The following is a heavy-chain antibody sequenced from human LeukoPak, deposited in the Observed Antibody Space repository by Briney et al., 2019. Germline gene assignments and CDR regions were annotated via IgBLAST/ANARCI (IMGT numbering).Heavy chain of an antibody. D-gene: IGHD3-10*01. CDR2: INSDGSST. CDR3: ASGYVSDYYGSGSYVPPYYYYGMDV. Sequence: GGSLRPSCAASGFTFSSYWMHWVRQVPGKGLVWVSRINSDGSSTSYADSVKGRFTISRDNAKNTLYLQMNSLRAEDTAVYYCASGYVSDYYGSGSYVPPYYYYGMDVWGQGTTVTVSS. CDR1: GFTFSSYW. J-gene: IGHJ6*02. V-gene: IGHV3-74*01.